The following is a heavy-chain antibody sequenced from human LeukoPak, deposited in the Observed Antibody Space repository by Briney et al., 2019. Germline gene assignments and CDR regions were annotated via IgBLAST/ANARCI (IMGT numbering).Heavy chain of an antibody. V-gene: IGHV3-30-3*01. J-gene: IGHJ4*02. D-gene: IGHD1-26*01. CDR2: ISYDGSNK. CDR1: GFTFSSYA. CDR3: ARDYIVGATIITYYFDY. Sequence: SGGSLRLSCAASGFTFSSYAMHWVRQAPGKGLEWVAVISYDGSNKYYADSVKGRFTISRDNSKNTLYLQMNSLRAEDTAVYYCARDYIVGATIITYYFDYWGQGTLATVSS.